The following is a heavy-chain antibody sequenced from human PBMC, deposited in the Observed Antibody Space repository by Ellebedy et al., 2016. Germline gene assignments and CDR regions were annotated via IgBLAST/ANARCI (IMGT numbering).Heavy chain of an antibody. D-gene: IGHD2-21*01. CDR3: TTDLVSPKHIDIDAFDL. CDR2: FDPEEGET. J-gene: IGHJ3*01. Sequence: ASVKVSXKVSRYSLTDLSIHWVRQAPGKGLEWMGGFDPEEGETIYAQNFQGRVTMTEDTSSDTAYMELTSLRSEDTAVYYCTTDLVSPKHIDIDAFDLWGQGTMVTVSS. CDR1: RYSLTDLS. V-gene: IGHV1-24*01.